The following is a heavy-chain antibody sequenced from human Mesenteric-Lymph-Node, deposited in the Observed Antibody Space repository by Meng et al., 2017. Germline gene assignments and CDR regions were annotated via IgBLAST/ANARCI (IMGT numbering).Heavy chain of an antibody. Sequence: GGSLRLSCAASGFSFSDYALSWVRQAPGKGLEWVSAISGSGGSSYNADSVKGRFIISRDNSKNTLYLQMSSLRAEDTAVYYCARDHGPSGGFDPWGQGTLVTVSS. CDR3: ARDHGPSGGFDP. CDR2: ISGSGGSS. CDR1: GFSFSDYA. V-gene: IGHV3-23*01. J-gene: IGHJ5*02. D-gene: IGHD3-10*01.